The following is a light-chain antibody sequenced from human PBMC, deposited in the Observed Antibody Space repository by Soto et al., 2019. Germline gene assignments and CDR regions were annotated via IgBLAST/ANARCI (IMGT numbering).Light chain of an antibody. CDR1: SSDVGGYNY. Sequence: QSVLTQPASVSGSPGQSITISCTGTSSDVGGYNYVSWYQQHPGKAPKLMIYDVSNRPSGVSNRFSGSKSGNTASLTISGLQAEDEADYYCSSYTSSSTRGLGTGTKGTGL. V-gene: IGLV2-14*01. CDR3: SSYTSSSTRG. CDR2: DVS. J-gene: IGLJ1*01.